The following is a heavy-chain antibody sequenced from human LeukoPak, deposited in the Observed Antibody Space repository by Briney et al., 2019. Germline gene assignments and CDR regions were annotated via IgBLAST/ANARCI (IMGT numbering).Heavy chain of an antibody. CDR2: ISGSGGST. V-gene: IGHV3-23*01. Sequence: GRSLRLSCAASGFTFSSYAMSWVRQAPGKGLEWVSAISGSGGSTYYADSVKGRFTISRDNSKNTLYLQMNSLRAEDTAVYYCAKEGHCSSTSCYVHGMDVWGQGTTVTVSS. CDR3: AKEGHCSSTSCYVHGMDV. J-gene: IGHJ6*02. CDR1: GFTFSSYA. D-gene: IGHD2-2*01.